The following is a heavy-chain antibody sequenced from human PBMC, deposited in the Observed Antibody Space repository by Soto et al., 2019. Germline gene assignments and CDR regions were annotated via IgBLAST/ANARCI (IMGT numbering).Heavy chain of an antibody. CDR2: IYLDDDK. V-gene: IGHV2-5*02. D-gene: IGHD6-13*01. CDR1: GFSLSTSGVG. J-gene: IGHJ5*02. CDR3: AHSRSVLLVLLAPAGPGFDP. Sequence: QITLKESGPTLVKPTQTLTLTCTFSGFSLSTSGVGVGWIRQPPGKALEWLALIYLDDDKRYSPSLKSRLTLTKDTAKNQDVLTMTNMYPVDTAPYYCAHSRSVLLVLLAPAGPGFDPWGQGTLVTVSS.